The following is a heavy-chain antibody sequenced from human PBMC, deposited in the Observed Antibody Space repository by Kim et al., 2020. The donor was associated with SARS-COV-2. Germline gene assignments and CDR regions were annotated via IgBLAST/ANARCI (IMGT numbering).Heavy chain of an antibody. Sequence: SQTLSLTCVISGDSVSSNSAAWNWIRQSPSRGLEWLGRTYYRSKWYNDYAVSVKSRITINPDTSKNQFSLQLNSVTPEDTAVYYCARGFGGGGITIFGVVTKYNWFDPWGQGTLVTVSS. CDR3: ARGFGGGGITIFGVVTKYNWFDP. CDR2: TYYRSKWYN. V-gene: IGHV6-1*01. CDR1: GDSVSSNSAA. J-gene: IGHJ5*02. D-gene: IGHD3-3*01.